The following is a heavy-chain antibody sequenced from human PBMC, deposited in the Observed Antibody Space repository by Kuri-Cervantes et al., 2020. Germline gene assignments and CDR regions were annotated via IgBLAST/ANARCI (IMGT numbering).Heavy chain of an antibody. Sequence: GESLKISCAASGFTFSSNWMSWVRQAPGKGLEWVSAISGSGGSTYYADSVKGRFTISRDNSKNTLYLQMNSLRAEDTAVYYCAKNQRITMIVVVTYDFDYWGQGTLVTVSS. CDR1: GFTFSSNW. CDR2: ISGSGGST. CDR3: AKNQRITMIVVVTYDFDY. D-gene: IGHD3-22*01. J-gene: IGHJ4*02. V-gene: IGHV3-23*01.